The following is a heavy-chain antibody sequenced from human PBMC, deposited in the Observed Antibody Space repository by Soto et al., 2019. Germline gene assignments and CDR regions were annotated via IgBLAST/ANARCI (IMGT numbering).Heavy chain of an antibody. CDR2: IYYSGST. V-gene: IGHV4-59*01. Sequence: SETLSLTCTVSGGSISSYYWSWIRQPPGKGLEWIGYIYYSGSTNYNPSLKSRVTISVDTSKSQFSLKLSSVTAADTAVYYCARADGDYVGDWFDPWGQGTLVTVSS. D-gene: IGHD4-17*01. CDR3: ARADGDYVGDWFDP. J-gene: IGHJ5*02. CDR1: GGSISSYY.